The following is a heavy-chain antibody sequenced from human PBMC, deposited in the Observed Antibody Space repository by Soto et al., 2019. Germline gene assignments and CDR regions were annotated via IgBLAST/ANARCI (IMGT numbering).Heavy chain of an antibody. CDR3: ARVGEGRLYTNAFGI. CDR2: ISSSSSYI. D-gene: IGHD3-16*01. V-gene: IGHV3-21*01. CDR1: GFTFSSYS. J-gene: IGHJ3*02. Sequence: PGGSLRLSCAASGFTFSSYSMNWVRQAPGKGLEWVSSISSSSSYIYYADSVKGRFTISRDNAKNSLYLQMNSLRAEDTAVYYCARVGEGRLYTNAFGIWGQGTMVTVSS.